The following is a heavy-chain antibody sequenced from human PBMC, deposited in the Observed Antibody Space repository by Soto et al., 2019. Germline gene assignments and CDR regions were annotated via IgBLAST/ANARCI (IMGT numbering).Heavy chain of an antibody. D-gene: IGHD4-17*01. V-gene: IGHV3-7*01. CDR1: GFTFSSYW. CDR3: ARGTYGDYGGGWFDY. J-gene: IGHJ4*02. Sequence: EVQLVESGGGLVQPGGSLRLSCAASGFTFSSYWMSWVRQAPGKGLEWVANIKQDGSEKYYVDSVKGRFTISRDNAKNCLYLQMNGLRAEDTAVYYCARGTYGDYGGGWFDYWGQGTLVTGSS. CDR2: IKQDGSEK.